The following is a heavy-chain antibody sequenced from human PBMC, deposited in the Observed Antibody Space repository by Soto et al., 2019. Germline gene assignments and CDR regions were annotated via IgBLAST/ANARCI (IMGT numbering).Heavy chain of an antibody. V-gene: IGHV3-30*18. CDR3: SKSPPAVAGYFDY. CDR1: GFTFSSSG. Sequence: QVQLVESGGGVVQPGRSLRLSCAASGFTFSSSGMHWVRQAPGKGLEWVAVTSFDGSSGYYADSVRGRFTISSDNSNNTLYLQMNSLRAEDTAVYYCSKSPPAVAGYFDYWGQGTLVTVSS. D-gene: IGHD6-19*01. CDR2: TSFDGSSG. J-gene: IGHJ4*02.